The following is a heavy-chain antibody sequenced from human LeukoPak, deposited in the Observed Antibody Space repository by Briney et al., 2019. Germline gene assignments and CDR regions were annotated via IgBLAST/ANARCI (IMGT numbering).Heavy chain of an antibody. V-gene: IGHV3-23*01. Sequence: GGSLRLSCAASGFTFTSYAMSSVRQAPGKGLGWVSAISGSGGSTYHADSVKGRFTISRDNSKNTLDLQMNSLRAEDTAVYYCAKMGVVAARPGTFDYWGQGTLVTVSS. J-gene: IGHJ4*02. CDR2: ISGSGGST. D-gene: IGHD6-6*01. CDR3: AKMGVVAARPGTFDY. CDR1: GFTFTSYA.